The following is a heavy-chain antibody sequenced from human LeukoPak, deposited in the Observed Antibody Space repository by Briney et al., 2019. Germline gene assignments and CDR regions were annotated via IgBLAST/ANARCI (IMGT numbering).Heavy chain of an antibody. J-gene: IGHJ4*02. CDR1: GFIFSDSY. Sequence: GGSLRLSCSTSGFIFSDSYMSWIRQAPGKGLEWISYISSSGNTKHHADSVKGRFTISRDNAKSSLVLQMDSLRVDDTAVYYCAREGCSGGICYSVFDSWGQGTLVTVSS. CDR2: ISSSGNTK. CDR3: AREGCSGGICYSVFDS. D-gene: IGHD2-15*01. V-gene: IGHV3-11*04.